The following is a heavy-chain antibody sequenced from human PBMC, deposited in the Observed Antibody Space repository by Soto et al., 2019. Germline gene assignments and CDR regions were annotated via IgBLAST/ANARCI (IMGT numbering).Heavy chain of an antibody. J-gene: IGHJ4*02. V-gene: IGHV3-33*01. D-gene: IGHD2-15*01. CDR2: IWYDGSNK. Sequence: QVQLVESGGGVVQPGRSLRLSCAASGFTFSSYGMHWVRQAPGKGLEWAAVIWYDGSNKYYADSVKGRFTISRDNSKNTLYLQMNSRRAEDTAVYYCARDGYCSGGSCYSVPVFDYWGQGTLVTVSS. CDR1: GFTFSSYG. CDR3: ARDGYCSGGSCYSVPVFDY.